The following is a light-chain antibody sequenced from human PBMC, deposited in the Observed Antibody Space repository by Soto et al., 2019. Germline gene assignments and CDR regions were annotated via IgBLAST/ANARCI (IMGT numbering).Light chain of an antibody. CDR3: QQYDGSVVA. CDR1: QSVSRSF. J-gene: IGKJ2*01. Sequence: EIVLTQSPGTLSLSPGERASLSCRASQSVSRSFLAWYQQKPGQAPRLLIYGASSWATGIPDRFSGSGSGTDFTLTISRLEPEDFAVYYCQQYDGSVVAFGLGTRLDIK. CDR2: GAS. V-gene: IGKV3-20*01.